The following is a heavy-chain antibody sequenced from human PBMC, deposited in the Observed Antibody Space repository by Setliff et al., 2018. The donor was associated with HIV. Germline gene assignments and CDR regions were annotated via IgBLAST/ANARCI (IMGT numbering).Heavy chain of an antibody. CDR2: INQSGGI. D-gene: IGHD5-12*01. Sequence: SETLSLTCAVSGGSFSGYYWSWIRQPPGKGLEWIGEINQSGGINYNPSLKSRVTISIDTFKNQSSMKLYSVTAADTAVYYCATASGYDLFMGAFDIWGQGTMVTV. CDR3: ATASGYDLFMGAFDI. J-gene: IGHJ3*02. CDR1: GGSFSGYY. V-gene: IGHV4-34*01.